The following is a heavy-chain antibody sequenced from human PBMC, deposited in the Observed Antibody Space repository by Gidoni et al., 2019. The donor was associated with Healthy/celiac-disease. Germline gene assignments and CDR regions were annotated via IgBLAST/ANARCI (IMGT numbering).Heavy chain of an antibody. J-gene: IGHJ3*02. CDR1: GGSISSGGYY. CDR2: IYYSGST. V-gene: IGHV4-31*03. CDR3: ARGNYYDSSGRRGDAFDI. D-gene: IGHD3-22*01. Sequence: TCTVSGGSISSGGYYWSWIRQHPGKGLEWIGYIYYSGSTYYNPSLKSRVTISVDTSKNQFSLKLRSVTAADTAVYYCARGNYYDSSGRRGDAFDIWGQGTMVTVSS.